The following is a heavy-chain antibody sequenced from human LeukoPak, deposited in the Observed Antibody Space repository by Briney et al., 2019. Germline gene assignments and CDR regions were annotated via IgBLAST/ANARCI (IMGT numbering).Heavy chain of an antibody. CDR1: QFRFPFSHYG. Sequence: GGSLRLSCVASQFRFPFSHYGMHWVRQAPGRGLEWVAVIWSDGTNQYYADSVRGRFTISRDNSQNTVYLQMDSLRVEDTAVYFCAKDAQRGFDYSNSLEYWGQGTLVTVSS. CDR3: AKDAQRGFDYSNSLEY. D-gene: IGHD4-11*01. CDR2: IWSDGTNQ. V-gene: IGHV3-33*06. J-gene: IGHJ4*02.